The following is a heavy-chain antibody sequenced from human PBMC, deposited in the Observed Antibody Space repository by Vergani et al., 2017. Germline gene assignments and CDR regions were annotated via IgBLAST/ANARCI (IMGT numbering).Heavy chain of an antibody. CDR1: RFTFSSYT. J-gene: IGHJ6*03. CDR2: ISYDGSNK. CDR3: ARDSRDGYKDYYYYMDV. V-gene: IGHV3-30-3*01. D-gene: IGHD5-24*01. Sequence: QVQLVESGGGVVQPGRSLRLSCAASRFTFSSYTMHWVRQAPGKGLEWVAVISYDGSNKYYADSVKGRFTISRDNSKSTLYLQMNSLRAEDTAVYYCARDSRDGYKDYYYYMDVWGKGTTVTVSS.